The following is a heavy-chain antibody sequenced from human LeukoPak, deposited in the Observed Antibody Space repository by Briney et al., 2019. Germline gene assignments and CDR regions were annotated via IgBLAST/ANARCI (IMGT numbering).Heavy chain of an antibody. J-gene: IGHJ5*02. V-gene: IGHV4-4*07. CDR3: ARESGNYYDSSVKGAFDP. Sequence: SETLSLTCTVSGGSISSYYWSWIRQPAGKGLEWIGRIYTSGSTNYNPSLKSRVTMSVDTSKNQFSLKLSSVTAADTAVYYCARESGNYYDSSVKGAFDPWGEGTLVTVSS. D-gene: IGHD3-22*01. CDR1: GGSISSYY. CDR2: IYTSGST.